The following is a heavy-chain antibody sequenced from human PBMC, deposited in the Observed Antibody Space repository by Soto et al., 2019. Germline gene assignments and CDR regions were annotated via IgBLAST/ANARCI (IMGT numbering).Heavy chain of an antibody. CDR3: ARSAPRAYCSGGSCRGEFDY. D-gene: IGHD2-15*01. J-gene: IGHJ4*02. CDR2: IGTAGDT. V-gene: IGHV3-13*01. CDR1: GFTFSSYD. Sequence: GGSLRLSCAASGFTFSSYDMHWVRQATGKGLEWVSAIGTAGDTYYPGSVKGRFTISRENAKNSLYLQMNSLRAGDTAVYYCARSAPRAYCSGGSCRGEFDYWGQGT.